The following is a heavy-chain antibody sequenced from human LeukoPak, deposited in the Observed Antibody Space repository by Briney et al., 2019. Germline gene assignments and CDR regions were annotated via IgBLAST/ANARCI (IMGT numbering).Heavy chain of an antibody. CDR3: AIWTSGNY. V-gene: IGHV3-7*01. D-gene: IGHD1-1*01. CDR2: MDPSGSQK. J-gene: IGHJ4*02. Sequence: GGSLRLSCAASAFSLSDYWMNWVRQAPGKGLEWVANMDPSGSQKRYVDSVKGRFTISKDNPGTSLYLDMSGLRAEDTAIYYCAIWTSGNYWGQGTLVTVSS. CDR1: AFSLSDYW.